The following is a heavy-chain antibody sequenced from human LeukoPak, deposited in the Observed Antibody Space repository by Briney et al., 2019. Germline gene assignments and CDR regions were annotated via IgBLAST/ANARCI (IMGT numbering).Heavy chain of an antibody. CDR3: AREASKAYCGGDCPDVAFDI. J-gene: IGHJ3*02. V-gene: IGHV3-7*01. CDR1: GFTFGGYW. CDR2: IKQDGREK. D-gene: IGHD2-21*02. Sequence: GGSLRLSCGASGFTFGGYWMSWVRQAPGKGLEWVANIKQDGREKYYVDSVKGRFTISRDNAKNSLYLQMNGLTAGDTAVYYCAREASKAYCGGDCPDVAFDIWGQGTMVTVSS.